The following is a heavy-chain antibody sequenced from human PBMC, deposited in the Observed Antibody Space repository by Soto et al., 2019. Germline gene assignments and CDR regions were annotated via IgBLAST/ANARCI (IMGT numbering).Heavy chain of an antibody. Sequence: EEQVLESGGGLVQPGGSLRLSCAASGFSFGSYVMTWVRQAPGKGLEWVSGISASGRSTYYADSVKGRFTVSRDNSKKTLYLYMNNLRVEDTAVYFCTRPFADQMPSFWNFDLWGRGTLVTVSP. CDR2: ISASGRST. D-gene: IGHD2-2*01. J-gene: IGHJ2*01. V-gene: IGHV3-23*01. CDR3: TRPFADQMPSFWNFDL. CDR1: GFSFGSYV.